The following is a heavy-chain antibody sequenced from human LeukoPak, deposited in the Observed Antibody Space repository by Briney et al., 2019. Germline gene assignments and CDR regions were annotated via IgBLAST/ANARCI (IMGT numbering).Heavy chain of an antibody. CDR1: GGTFSSYA. CDR2: IIPILGIA. J-gene: IGHJ5*02. D-gene: IGHD3-22*01. Sequence: GASVKVSCKASGGTFSSYAISWVRQAPGQGLEWMGRIIPILGIANYAQKFQGRVTIAADKSTSTAYMELSSLRSEDTAVYYCAREVSAYYDSSGYPPWGQGTLVTVSS. V-gene: IGHV1-69*04. CDR3: AREVSAYYDSSGYPP.